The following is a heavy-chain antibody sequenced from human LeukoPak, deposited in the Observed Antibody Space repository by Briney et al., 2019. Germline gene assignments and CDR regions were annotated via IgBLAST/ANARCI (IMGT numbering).Heavy chain of an antibody. J-gene: IGHJ4*02. CDR1: GFAFNKYW. V-gene: IGHV3-74*01. CDR2: INGDGSTT. CDR3: ATGNYYDSRGYYTFGH. Sequence: GGSLRLSCAASGFAFNKYWMHWVRQTPGKGLVWVSRINGDGSTTSYADSVKDGFTISRDNAKNTLYLQMSSLRAEDTAVYYCATGNYYDSRGYYTFGHWGQGTLVTVSS. D-gene: IGHD3-22*01.